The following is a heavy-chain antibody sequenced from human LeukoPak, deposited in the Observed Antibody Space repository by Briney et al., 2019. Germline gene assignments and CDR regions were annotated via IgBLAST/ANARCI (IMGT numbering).Heavy chain of an antibody. CDR2: ISATSSHI. CDR1: GFTFTTYS. Sequence: GGSLRLSCAASGFTFTTYSMNWVRQAPGKGLDWVSSISATSSHIYHAGAVKGRFTTSRDNAKNSLFLQMNSLRVEDTAVYYCAKALGWFFDLWGRGTLVTVSS. J-gene: IGHJ2*01. CDR3: AKALGWFFDL. V-gene: IGHV3-21*01.